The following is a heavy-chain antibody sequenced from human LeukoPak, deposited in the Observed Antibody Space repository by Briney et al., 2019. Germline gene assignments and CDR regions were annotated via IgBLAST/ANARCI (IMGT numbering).Heavy chain of an antibody. CDR2: ISSNGGST. J-gene: IGHJ4*02. V-gene: IGHV3-64*01. CDR3: ARARLNGYYFASGSYYPD. CDR1: GFTFSNYA. Sequence: GGSLRLACAASGFTFSNYAMHWVRQAPGKGLQYVSAISSNGGSTFYARSVKGRFTISRDNSKNTLYLQMGSLRADDMAVYYCARARLNGYYFASGSYYPDWGQGTLVTVSS. D-gene: IGHD3-10*01.